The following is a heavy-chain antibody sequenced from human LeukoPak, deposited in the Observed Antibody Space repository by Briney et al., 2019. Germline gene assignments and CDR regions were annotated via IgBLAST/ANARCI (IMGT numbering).Heavy chain of an antibody. V-gene: IGHV3-48*03. D-gene: IGHD6-19*01. CDR3: AKRGSSGWYAY. Sequence: GGSLRLSCAASGFSFSSYEMNWVRQAPGKGLEWISYISSSGSTIYYADSVKGRFTISRDNAKNALYLQMNSLRAEDTAVYYCAKRGSSGWYAYWGQGTLVTVSS. CDR2: ISSSGSTI. CDR1: GFSFSSYE. J-gene: IGHJ4*02.